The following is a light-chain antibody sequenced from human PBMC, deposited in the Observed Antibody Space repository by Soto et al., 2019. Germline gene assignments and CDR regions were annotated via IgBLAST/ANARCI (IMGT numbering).Light chain of an antibody. CDR2: EGS. CDR1: SSDVGSYKL. J-gene: IGLJ2*01. Sequence: QSALTQPASVSGSPGQSITISCTGTSSDVGSYKLVSWYQQHPDKAPKLMIYEGSKRPSGVSNRFSGSQSGNTASLTISELQAEDEADYYCSSYAGTTTSRGVVFGGGTQLTVL. V-gene: IGLV2-23*01. CDR3: SSYAGTTTSRGVV.